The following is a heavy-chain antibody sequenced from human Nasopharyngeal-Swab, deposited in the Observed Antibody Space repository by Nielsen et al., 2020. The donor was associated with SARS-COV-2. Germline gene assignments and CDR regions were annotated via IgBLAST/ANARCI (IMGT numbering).Heavy chain of an antibody. CDR1: GFTFSSYG. D-gene: IGHD3-16*01. V-gene: IGHV3-30*02. CDR3: AKEEAYYDTAFDY. Sequence: GESLKISCAASGFTFSSYGMHWVRQAPGKGLEWVAVIWYDGSNKYYADSVKGRFTISRDNSKNTLYLQMNSLRAEDTAVYYCAKEEAYYDTAFDYWGQGTLVTVSS. CDR2: IWYDGSNK. J-gene: IGHJ4*02.